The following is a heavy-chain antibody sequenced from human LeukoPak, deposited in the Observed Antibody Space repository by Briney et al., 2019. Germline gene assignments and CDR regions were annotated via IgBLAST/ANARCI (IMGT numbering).Heavy chain of an antibody. CDR1: GGSISSSSYY. CDR2: IYYSGST. Sequence: SETLSLTCTVSGGSISSSSYYWGWIRQPPGKGLEWIGSIYYSGSTYYNPSLKSRVTISVDTSKNQFSLKLSSVTAADTAVYYCASNGYYGDYNGPTTYWGQGTLVTVSS. J-gene: IGHJ4*02. V-gene: IGHV4-39*07. D-gene: IGHD4-17*01. CDR3: ASNGYYGDYNGPTTY.